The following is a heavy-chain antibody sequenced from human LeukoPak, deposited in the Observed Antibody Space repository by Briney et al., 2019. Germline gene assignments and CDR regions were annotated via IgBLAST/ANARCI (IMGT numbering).Heavy chain of an antibody. V-gene: IGHV3-23*01. Sequence: HPGGSLRLSCAASGFTFSSYAMSWVRQAPGKGLERVSAISGSGGSTYYADSVKGRFTIFRDNSKNTLYLQMNSLRAEDTAVYYCAKDSLLIVGATSGWFDPWGQGTLVTVSS. CDR2: ISGSGGST. CDR3: AKDSLLIVGATSGWFDP. D-gene: IGHD1-26*01. CDR1: GFTFSSYA. J-gene: IGHJ5*02.